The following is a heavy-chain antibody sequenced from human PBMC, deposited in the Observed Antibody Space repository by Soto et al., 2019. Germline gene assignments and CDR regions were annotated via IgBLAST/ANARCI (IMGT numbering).Heavy chain of an antibody. CDR2: IIPIFGTA. V-gene: IGHV1-69*12. CDR3: ARGGSYAAFSYYYGMDV. CDR1: GGTFSSYA. Sequence: QVQLVQSGAEVKKPGSSVKVSCKDSGGTFSSYAISWVRQAPGQGLEWMGGIIPIFGTANYAQKFQGRVTITADESTSTAYMELSSLRSEDTAGYYSARGGSYAAFSYYYGMDVWGQGTTVTVSS. D-gene: IGHD1-26*01. J-gene: IGHJ6*02.